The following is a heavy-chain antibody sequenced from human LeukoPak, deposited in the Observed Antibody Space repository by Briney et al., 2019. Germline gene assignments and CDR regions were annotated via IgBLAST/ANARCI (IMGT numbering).Heavy chain of an antibody. J-gene: IGHJ4*02. CDR2: ISSSSSYI. CDR1: GFTFSSYS. Sequence: GGSLRLSCAASGFTFSSYSMNWVRQAPGKGLEWVSSISSSSSYIYYAGSVKGRFTISRDNAKNSLYLQMNSLGAEDTAVYYCARDRHSGSYYEYDYWGQGTLVTVSS. V-gene: IGHV3-21*01. D-gene: IGHD1-26*01. CDR3: ARDRHSGSYYEYDY.